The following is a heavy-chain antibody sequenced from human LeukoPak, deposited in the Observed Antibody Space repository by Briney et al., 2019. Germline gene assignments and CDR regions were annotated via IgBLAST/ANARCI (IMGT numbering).Heavy chain of an antibody. Sequence: GASVKVSCKASGYTFTSYAMNWVRQAPGQGLEWMGWINTNTGNPTYAQGFTGRFVFSLDTSVSTAYLQISSLKAEDTAVYYCARDPNCGGGSCYVWFDPWGQGTLVTVSS. J-gene: IGHJ5*02. CDR2: INTNTGNP. CDR3: ARDPNCGGGSCYVWFDP. V-gene: IGHV7-4-1*02. D-gene: IGHD2-15*01. CDR1: GYTFTSYA.